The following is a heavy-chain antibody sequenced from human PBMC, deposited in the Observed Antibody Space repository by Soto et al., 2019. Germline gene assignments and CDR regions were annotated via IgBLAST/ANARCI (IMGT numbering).Heavy chain of an antibody. J-gene: IGHJ5*02. CDR2: INHSGST. CDR1: GGSFSGYY. Sequence: SETLSLTYAVYGGSFSGYYWSWIHQPPGKGLEWIGEINHSGSTNYNPSLKSRVTISVDTSKNQFSLKLSSVTAADTAVYYCARAVTIFGVVIMVRRWFDPWGQGTLVTVSS. CDR3: ARAVTIFGVVIMVRRWFDP. D-gene: IGHD3-3*01. V-gene: IGHV4-34*01.